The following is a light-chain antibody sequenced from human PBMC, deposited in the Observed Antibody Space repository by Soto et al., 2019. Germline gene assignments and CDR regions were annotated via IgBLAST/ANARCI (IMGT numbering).Light chain of an antibody. V-gene: IGLV2-8*01. CDR1: SSDVGGYNY. J-gene: IGLJ1*01. CDR2: EVY. Sequence: QSVLTQPPSASGSPGQSVTISCTGTSSDVGGYNYVSWYQHHPGKAPKLIIYEVYKRPSGVPDRFSGSKSGNTAALTVSGLQAEDEADYYCSSYVGPNSYVSGTGTKVTVL. CDR3: SSYVGPNSYV.